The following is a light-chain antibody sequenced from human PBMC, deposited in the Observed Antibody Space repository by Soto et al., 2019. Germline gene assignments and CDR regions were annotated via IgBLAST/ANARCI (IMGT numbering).Light chain of an antibody. J-gene: IGLJ1*01. V-gene: IGLV2-23*01. CDR2: EGS. Sequence: QSVLTQPASVSGSXGQSITISCTGTSSDVGSYNLVSWYQQHPGKAPKLMIYEGSKRPSGVSNRFSGSKSGNTASLTISGLQAEDEADYYCCSYAGSSTYVFGTGTKLTVL. CDR3: CSYAGSSTYV. CDR1: SSDVGSYNL.